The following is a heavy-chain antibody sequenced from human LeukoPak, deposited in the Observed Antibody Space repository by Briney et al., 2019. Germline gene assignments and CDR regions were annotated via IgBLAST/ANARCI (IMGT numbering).Heavy chain of an antibody. Sequence: TGRSLRLFCAASGFTFSSYGMHWVRQAPGKGLEWVAVISYDGSNKYYADSVKGRFTISRDNSKNTLYLQMNCLRAEDTAVYYCAKEYETHYYDSSGYFPWGQGTLVTVSS. V-gene: IGHV3-30*18. J-gene: IGHJ5*02. CDR1: GFTFSSYG. CDR3: AKEYETHYYDSSGYFP. D-gene: IGHD3-22*01. CDR2: ISYDGSNK.